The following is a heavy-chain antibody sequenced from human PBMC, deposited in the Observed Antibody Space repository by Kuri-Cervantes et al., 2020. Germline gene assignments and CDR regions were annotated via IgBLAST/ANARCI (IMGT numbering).Heavy chain of an antibody. CDR1: GYTFTSYG. CDR3: ARPYYDSSGYYVFDP. Sequence: ASVKVSCKASGYTFTSYGISWVRQAPGQGLEWMGLISAYNGNTNYAQKLQGRVTMTTDTSTSTAYMELRSLRSDDTAVYYCARPYYDSSGYYVFDPWGQGTLVTVSS. CDR2: ISAYNGNT. D-gene: IGHD3-22*01. V-gene: IGHV1-18*01. J-gene: IGHJ5*02.